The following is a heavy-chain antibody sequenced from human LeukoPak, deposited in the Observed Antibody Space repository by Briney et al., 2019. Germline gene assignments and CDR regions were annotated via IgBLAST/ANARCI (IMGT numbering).Heavy chain of an antibody. CDR3: VHSSGWYIPFDY. Sequence: PSETLSLTCTVSGDSISPYYWSWSRQPPGKGLEWIGSIYYSGSTYYNPSLKSRVTISVDTSKNQFSLKLSSVTAADTAVYYCVHSSGWYIPFDYWGQGTLVTVSS. D-gene: IGHD6-19*01. CDR2: IYYSGST. V-gene: IGHV4-59*05. J-gene: IGHJ4*02. CDR1: GDSISPYY.